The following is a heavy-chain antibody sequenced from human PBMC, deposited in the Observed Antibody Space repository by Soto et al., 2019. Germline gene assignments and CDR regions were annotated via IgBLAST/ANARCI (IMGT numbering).Heavy chain of an antibody. CDR1: GFTFSSYA. J-gene: IGHJ6*02. Sequence: GGSLRLSCAASGFTFSSYAMHWVRQAPGKGLEWVAVISYDGSNKYYADSVKGRFTISRDNSKNTLYLQMNSLRAEDTAVYYCARDPEVRGVIIVANYYGMDVWGQGTTVTVSS. CDR2: ISYDGSNK. D-gene: IGHD3-10*01. CDR3: ARDPEVRGVIIVANYYGMDV. V-gene: IGHV3-30-3*01.